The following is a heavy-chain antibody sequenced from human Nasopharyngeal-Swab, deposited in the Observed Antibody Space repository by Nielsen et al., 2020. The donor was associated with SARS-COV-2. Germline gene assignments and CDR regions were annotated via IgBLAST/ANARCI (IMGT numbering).Heavy chain of an antibody. CDR1: GGSISSSSYY. J-gene: IGHJ4*02. CDR2: IDYSGST. Sequence: SETLSLTCTVSGGSISSSSYYWGWIRQPPGKGLEWIGSIDYSGSTYYNPSLKSRVTISVDTSKNQFSLKLSSVTAADTAVYYCVGIVVVPAAISDWGQGTLVTVSS. CDR3: VGIVVVPAAISD. D-gene: IGHD2-2*02. V-gene: IGHV4-39*01.